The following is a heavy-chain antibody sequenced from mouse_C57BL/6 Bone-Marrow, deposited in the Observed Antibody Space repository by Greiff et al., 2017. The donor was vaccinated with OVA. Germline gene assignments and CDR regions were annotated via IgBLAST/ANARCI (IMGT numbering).Heavy chain of an antibody. D-gene: IGHD1-1*01. J-gene: IGHJ2*01. V-gene: IGHV1-54*01. CDR1: GYAFTNYL. CDR2: INPGSGGT. CDR3: ARSSSLFDY. Sequence: QVQLQQSGAELVRPGTSVKVSCKASGYAFTNYLIEWVKQRPGQGLEWIGVINPGSGGTNYNEKFKGKATLTADKSSSTAYMQLSSLTSEDSAVYFCARSSSLFDYWGQGTTLTVSS.